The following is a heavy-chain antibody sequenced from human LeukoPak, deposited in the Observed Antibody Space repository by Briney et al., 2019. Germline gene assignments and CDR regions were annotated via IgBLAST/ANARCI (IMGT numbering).Heavy chain of an antibody. CDR2: ISGSGGST. Sequence: PGGSLRLSCAASGFTFSSYGMSWVRQAPGKGLEWVSAISGSGGSTYYADSVKGRFTISRDNSKNTLYLQMNSLRAEDTAVYYCAKAMVRGVIITVPFDYWGQGTLVTVSS. CDR3: AKAMVRGVIITVPFDY. J-gene: IGHJ4*02. V-gene: IGHV3-23*01. CDR1: GFTFSSYG. D-gene: IGHD3-10*01.